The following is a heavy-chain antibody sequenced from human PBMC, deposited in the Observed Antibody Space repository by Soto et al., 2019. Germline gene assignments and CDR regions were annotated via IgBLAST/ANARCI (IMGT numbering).Heavy chain of an antibody. CDR3: ARAVAAAGHYFDY. J-gene: IGHJ4*02. CDR2: ISYDGSNK. D-gene: IGHD6-13*01. CDR1: GFTFSSYA. Sequence: QVQLVESGGGVDQHGRSLRLSCAASGFTFSSYAMHWVRQAPGKGLEWGAVISYDGSNKYYADSVKGLFTISRDNSKNTLYMQMNSLRAKDTAVYYCARAVAAAGHYFDYWGQGTLVTVSS. V-gene: IGHV3-30-3*01.